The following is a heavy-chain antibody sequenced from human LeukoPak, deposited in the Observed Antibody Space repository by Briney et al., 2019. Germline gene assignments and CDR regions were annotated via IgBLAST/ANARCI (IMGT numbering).Heavy chain of an antibody. J-gene: IGHJ4*02. CDR1: GGSTSSYY. Sequence: SETLSLTCTVSGGSTSSYYWSWIRLPPGKGLEWIGYIYHSGSTYYNPSLKSRVTISVDRSKNQFSLKLSSVTAADTAVYYCARARYYYDSSGYPKTSEFDYWGQGTLVTVSS. CDR3: ARARYYYDSSGYPKTSEFDY. CDR2: IYHSGST. V-gene: IGHV4-59*12. D-gene: IGHD3-22*01.